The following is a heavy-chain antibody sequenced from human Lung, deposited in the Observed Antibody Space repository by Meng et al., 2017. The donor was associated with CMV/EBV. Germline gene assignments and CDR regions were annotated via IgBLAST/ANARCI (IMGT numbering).Heavy chain of an antibody. CDR3: ARGTPGRSYSDY. Sequence: QSVSELSNPGAPLRYSCDSSVYTFARYGVSWQRQAPGQGLEWMGWFVNNVDTYSAQKFHVRVPMTTDTHTSTAYMELRSLRSDDTAVYYCARGTPGRSYSDYWGQGTLVTVSS. CDR1: VYTFARYG. V-gene: IGHV1-18*01. CDR2: FVNNVDT. D-gene: IGHD3-10*01. J-gene: IGHJ4*02.